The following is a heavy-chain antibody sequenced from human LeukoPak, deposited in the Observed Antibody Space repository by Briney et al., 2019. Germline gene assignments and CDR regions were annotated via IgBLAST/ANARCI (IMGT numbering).Heavy chain of an antibody. D-gene: IGHD3-10*01. CDR1: GYTYTDYG. J-gene: IGHJ4*02. V-gene: IGHV1-18*01. CDR3: ARSMVRGVTQVASDY. CDR2: ISTYNGNT. Sequence: ASVKVSCKASGYTYTDYGINWVRQAPGQGLEWMGWISTYNGNTIYAEKLQGRVTMTRDTSTSTAYMDLRSLRSDDTAVYYCARSMVRGVTQVASDYWGQGTLVTVCS.